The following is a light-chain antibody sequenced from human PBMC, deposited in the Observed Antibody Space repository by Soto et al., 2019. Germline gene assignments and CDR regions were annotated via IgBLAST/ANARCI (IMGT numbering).Light chain of an antibody. CDR2: KVS. V-gene: IGKV2-30*02. J-gene: IGKJ5*01. CDR3: MQGTHWPIT. Sequence: DVLMTQSRLSLPANLGQPASISCRSSQSLVHSDGIAYFSWFQQRPGRSPRRLIYKVSNRDSGVPARFSGSGSGTDFALKISRVEAEDVGVYYCMQGTHWPITFGQGTRLEN. CDR1: QSLVHSDGIAY.